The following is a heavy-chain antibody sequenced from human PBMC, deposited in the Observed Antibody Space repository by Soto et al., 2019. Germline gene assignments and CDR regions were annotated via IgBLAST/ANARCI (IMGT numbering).Heavy chain of an antibody. CDR2: IGTAGDT. Sequence: PGGSLRLSCAASGFTFSSYDMHWVRQATGKGLEWVSAIGTAGDTYYPGSVKGRFTISRENAKNSLYLQMNSLRAEGTAVYYCAREENIAAAGTDYYGMDVWGQGTTVTVSS. V-gene: IGHV3-13*01. CDR1: GFTFSSYD. D-gene: IGHD6-13*01. J-gene: IGHJ6*02. CDR3: AREENIAAAGTDYYGMDV.